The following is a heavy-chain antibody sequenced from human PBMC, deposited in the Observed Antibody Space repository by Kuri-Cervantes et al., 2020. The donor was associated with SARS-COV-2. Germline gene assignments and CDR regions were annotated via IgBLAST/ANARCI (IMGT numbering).Heavy chain of an antibody. J-gene: IGHJ6*02. V-gene: IGHV4-34*01. Sequence: GSLRLSCAVYGESLSDYYWNWIRQPPGKGLEWIGELNDSGSTHYNTGSTNYNPSLRSRVTISLDTSKNEFSLKMNSVTAADTAVYYCARSRGRRRAYYGMDVWGQGTTVTVSS. D-gene: IGHD5-24*01. CDR1: GESLSDYY. CDR3: ARSRGRRRAYYGMDV. CDR2: LNDSGSTHYNTGST.